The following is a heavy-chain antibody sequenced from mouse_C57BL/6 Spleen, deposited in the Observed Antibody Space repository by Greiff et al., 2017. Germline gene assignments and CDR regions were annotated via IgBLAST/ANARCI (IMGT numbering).Heavy chain of an antibody. CDR1: GYAFSSSW. CDR2: IYPGDGDT. Sequence: VQLQQSGPELVKPGASVKISCKASGYAFSSSWMNWVKQRPGKGLEWIGRIYPGDGDTNYNGKFKGKATLTADKSSSTAYMQLSSLTSEDSAVYFCARHWERGDFDYWGQGTTLTVSS. V-gene: IGHV1-82*01. CDR3: ARHWERGDFDY. J-gene: IGHJ2*01. D-gene: IGHD4-1*01.